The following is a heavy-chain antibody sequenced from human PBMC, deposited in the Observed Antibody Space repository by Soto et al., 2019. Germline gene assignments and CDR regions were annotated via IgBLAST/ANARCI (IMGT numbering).Heavy chain of an antibody. V-gene: IGHV3-30-3*01. Sequence: PGGSLRLSCAASGFTFSSYAMHWVRQAPGKGLEWVAVISYDGSNKYYADSVKGRFTISLDNSKNTLYLQMNSLRAEDTAVYYCARDGRIETFDYWGQGTLVTVSS. CDR2: ISYDGSNK. CDR3: ARDGRIETFDY. CDR1: GFTFSSYA. D-gene: IGHD2-15*01. J-gene: IGHJ4*02.